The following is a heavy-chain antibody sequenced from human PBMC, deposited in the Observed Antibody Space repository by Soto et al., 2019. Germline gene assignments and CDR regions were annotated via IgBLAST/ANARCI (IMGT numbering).Heavy chain of an antibody. J-gene: IGHJ3*02. CDR2: ISYDGSNK. Sequence: GGSLRLSCAASGFTCSSYAMHWVRQAPGKGLEWVAVISYDGSNKYYADSVKGRFTISRDNSKNTLYLQMNSLRAEDTAVYYCARSSFLGYCSSTSCYTGAFDIWGQGTMVTVSS. D-gene: IGHD2-2*02. CDR3: ARSSFLGYCSSTSCYTGAFDI. CDR1: GFTCSSYA. V-gene: IGHV3-30-3*01.